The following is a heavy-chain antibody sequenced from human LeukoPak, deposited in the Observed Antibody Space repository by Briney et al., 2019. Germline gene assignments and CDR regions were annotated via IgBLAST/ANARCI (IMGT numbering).Heavy chain of an antibody. J-gene: IGHJ3*02. CDR1: GFTFSSYS. CDR3: ARAYGGGLRSGEHDAFDI. V-gene: IGHV3-21*01. D-gene: IGHD3-16*01. Sequence: KPGGSLRLSCAASGFTFSSYSMNWVRQAPGKGLEWVSSISSSSSYIYYADSVKGRFTISRDNAKNSLYLQTNSLRAEDTAVYYCARAYGGGLRSGEHDAFDIWGQGTMVTVSS. CDR2: ISSSSSYI.